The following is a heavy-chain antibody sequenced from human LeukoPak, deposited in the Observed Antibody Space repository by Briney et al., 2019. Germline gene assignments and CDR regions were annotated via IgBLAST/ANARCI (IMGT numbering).Heavy chain of an antibody. CDR3: AKGGLGSDILTTCDP. J-gene: IGHJ5*02. V-gene: IGHV3-23*01. CDR2: INGGAGST. D-gene: IGHD3-9*01. CDR1: GFTLSSHA. Sequence: GGSLRLSCAASGFTLSSHAMNWVRQAPGKGLEWVSGINGGAGSTYYADSVKGRFTISRDNSNNALYLQMNSLRAEDTAVYYCAKGGLGSDILTTCDPWGQGTLVTVSS.